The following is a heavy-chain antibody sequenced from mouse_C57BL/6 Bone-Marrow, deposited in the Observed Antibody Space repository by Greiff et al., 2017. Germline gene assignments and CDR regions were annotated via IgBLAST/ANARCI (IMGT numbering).Heavy chain of an antibody. V-gene: IGHV1-72*01. Sequence: QVQLQQPGAELVKPGASVKLSCKASGYTFTSYWMHWVKQRPGRGLEWIGMIDPNSGGTKYNEKFKSKATLTVDKPSSTAYMQLSSLTSEDSAVYYCARSGTGYWFAYWGQGTLVTVSA. CDR3: ARSGTGYWFAY. J-gene: IGHJ3*01. CDR1: GYTFTSYW. D-gene: IGHD3-2*02. CDR2: IDPNSGGT.